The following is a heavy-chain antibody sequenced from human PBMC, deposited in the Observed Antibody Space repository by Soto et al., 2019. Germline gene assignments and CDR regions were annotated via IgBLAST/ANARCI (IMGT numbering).Heavy chain of an antibody. CDR2: ISGSGGST. CDR3: AKDAAIVAVVAAAGAFDY. D-gene: IGHD2-15*01. CDR1: GFTFSSYA. V-gene: IGHV3-23*01. J-gene: IGHJ4*02. Sequence: EVQLLESGGGLVQPGGSLRLSCAASGFTFSSYAMSWVRQAPGKGLEWVSAISGSGGSTYYADSVKGRFTISRDNSKNTLYLQMTSLRAEDTAVYYCAKDAAIVAVVAAAGAFDYWGQGTLVTVSS.